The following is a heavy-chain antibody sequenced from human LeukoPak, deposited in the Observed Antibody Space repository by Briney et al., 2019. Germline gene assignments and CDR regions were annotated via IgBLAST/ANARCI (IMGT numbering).Heavy chain of an antibody. D-gene: IGHD3-22*01. J-gene: IGHJ4*02. CDR2: INHSGST. Sequence: TSETLSLTCAVYGGSFSGYYWSWIRQPPGKGLEWIGEINHSGSTNYNPSLKSRVTISVDTSKNQFSLKLSSVTAADTAVYYYASPGLNSSGYYSAFGYWGQGTLVTVSS. CDR1: GGSFSGYY. CDR3: ASPGLNSSGYYSAFGY. V-gene: IGHV4-34*01.